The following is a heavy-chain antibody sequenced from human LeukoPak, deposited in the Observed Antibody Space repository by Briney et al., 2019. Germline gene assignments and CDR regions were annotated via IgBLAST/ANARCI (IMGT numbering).Heavy chain of an antibody. D-gene: IGHD6-19*01. J-gene: IGHJ4*02. Sequence: GGSLRLSCAASGFTFSDYYMGWIRQAPGKGLEWVSYISSSGSTIYYADSVKGRFTISRDNAKNSLYLQMNSLRAEDTAVYYCARVVSSGWSPFDYWGQGTLVTVSS. CDR2: ISSSGSTI. CDR1: GFTFSDYY. V-gene: IGHV3-11*01. CDR3: ARVVSSGWSPFDY.